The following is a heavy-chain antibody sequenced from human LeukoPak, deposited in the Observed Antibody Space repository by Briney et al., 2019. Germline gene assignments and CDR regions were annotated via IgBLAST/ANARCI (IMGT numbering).Heavy chain of an antibody. CDR3: ARGRFGVRDHMEVLGI. CDR1: GYTFAGYY. V-gene: IGHV1-18*04. Sequence: ASVKVSCKASGYTFAGYYMHWVRQAPGQVLEWMGWISAYNGNTNYAQKLQGRVTMTTDTSTSTAYMELRSLRSDDTAVYYCARGRFGVRDHMEVLGIWGQGTMVTVSS. CDR2: ISAYNGNT. D-gene: IGHD3-10*01. J-gene: IGHJ3*02.